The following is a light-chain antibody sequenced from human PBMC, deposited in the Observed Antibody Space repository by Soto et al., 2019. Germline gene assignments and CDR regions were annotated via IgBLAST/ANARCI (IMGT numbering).Light chain of an antibody. Sequence: EIVLTQYPGTLSLSPGERDTRSCLAIQSVTSTYLAWYQQKPGQAPRLLIYDASTRAPGVPDRFSGSGSGTDFTLTISSLEPEDFAVYYCQQRSNWPPITVGPGTRLEIK. J-gene: IGKJ5*01. CDR1: QSVTSTY. CDR3: QQRSNWPPIT. V-gene: IGKV3D-20*02. CDR2: DAS.